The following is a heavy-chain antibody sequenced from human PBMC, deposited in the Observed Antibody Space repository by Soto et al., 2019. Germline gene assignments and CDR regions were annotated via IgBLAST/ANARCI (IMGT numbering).Heavy chain of an antibody. V-gene: IGHV3-74*01. CDR2: INSDGSRT. CDR1: LFTFAYYW. D-gene: IGHD4-4*01. CDR3: AREAYRGFYFDY. J-gene: IGHJ4*02. Sequence: PGGSLRLACAASLFTFAYYWTHWVRQAPGKGLVWVSRINSDGSRTSYADSVTGRFTISRDNAKNTLYLQMNSLRVEDTALYYCAREAYRGFYFDYWGQGTLVTVSS.